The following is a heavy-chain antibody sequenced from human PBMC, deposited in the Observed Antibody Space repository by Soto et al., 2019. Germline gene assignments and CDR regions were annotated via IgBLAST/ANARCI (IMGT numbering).Heavy chain of an antibody. CDR1: GGSISSDTYS. CDR3: ARTMLLGWFDP. CDR2: IHHSGNT. Sequence: QLQLQESGSGLVKPSQTLSLTCAVSGGSISSDTYSWSWIRQPPGKGLEWVGYIHHSGNTYFNPSLKSRVPISVDRSKTQLSLKLTSVTAADTAVYYCARTMLLGWFDPWGQGTLVTVSS. J-gene: IGHJ5*02. D-gene: IGHD2-15*01. V-gene: IGHV4-30-2*01.